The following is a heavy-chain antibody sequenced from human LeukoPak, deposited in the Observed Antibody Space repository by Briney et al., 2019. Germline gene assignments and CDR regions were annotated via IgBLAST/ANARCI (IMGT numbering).Heavy chain of an antibody. V-gene: IGHV3-7*01. D-gene: IGHD3-10*01. CDR2: IKQGGSER. J-gene: IGHJ4*02. CDR1: GFTFSSYW. Sequence: GGSLRLSCAASGFTFSSYWMSWVRQAPGKGLEWVANIKQGGSERYYVDSMKGRFTISRDNAKNSLYLQMNSLRAEDTAVYYCARGLAAFRDYYASGSLDYWGQGALVTVSS. CDR3: ARGLAAFRDYYASGSLDY.